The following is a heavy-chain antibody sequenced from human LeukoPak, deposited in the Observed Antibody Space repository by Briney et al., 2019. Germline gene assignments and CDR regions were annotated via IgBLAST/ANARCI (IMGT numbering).Heavy chain of an antibody. J-gene: IGHJ5*02. Sequence: YWSWIRQPPGKGLEWMGIIYPGDSDTRYSPSFQGQVTISADKSISTAYLQWSSLKASDTAMYYCARISSAAGGNWFDPWGQGTLVTVSS. CDR1: YW. V-gene: IGHV5-51*01. D-gene: IGHD6-13*01. CDR2: IYPGDSDT. CDR3: ARISSAAGGNWFDP.